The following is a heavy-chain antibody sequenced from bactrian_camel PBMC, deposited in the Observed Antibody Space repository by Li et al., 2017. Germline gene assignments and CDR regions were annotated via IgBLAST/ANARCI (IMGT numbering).Heavy chain of an antibody. V-gene: IGHV3S53*01. CDR2: IDGDGIR. Sequence: HVQLVESGGDSVQTGGSLRLSCAASEGADGRRCMGWFRQAPEKEREAVAVIDGDGIRVYHESVKDRFIITRDGDKNTVYLQMNRLKLEDTGMYYCAARSGCYGLDDEYRYWGQGTQVTVS. D-gene: IGHD3*01. CDR3: AARSGCYGLDDEYRY. CDR1: EGADGRRC. J-gene: IGHJ4*01.